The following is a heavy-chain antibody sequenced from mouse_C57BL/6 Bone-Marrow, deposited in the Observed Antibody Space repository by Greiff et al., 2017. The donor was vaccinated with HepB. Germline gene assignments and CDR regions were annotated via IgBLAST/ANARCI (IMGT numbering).Heavy chain of an antibody. CDR3: ARGGLLPWGGFDV. Sequence: VNVVESGAELAKPGASVKLSCKASGYTFTSYWMHWVKQRPGQGLEWIGYINPSSGYTKYNQKFKDKATLTADKSSSTAYMQLSSLTYEDSAVYYCARGGLLPWGGFDVCGTGITVTVSS. D-gene: IGHD2-3*01. CDR2: INPSSGYT. J-gene: IGHJ1*03. V-gene: IGHV1-7*01. CDR1: GYTFTSYW.